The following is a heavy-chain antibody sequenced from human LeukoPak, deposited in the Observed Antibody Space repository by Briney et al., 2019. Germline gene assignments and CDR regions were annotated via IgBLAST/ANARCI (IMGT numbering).Heavy chain of an antibody. CDR1: GFTFTSSA. V-gene: IGHV3-64D*06. Sequence: GGSLRLSCSASGFTFTSSAMHWVRQAPGKGLEYLSGVSSNGVNTYYADSVKGRFTISRDNSKNTLYLQMSSLRAEDTAVYYCVKGSKYSYGWLDYWGQGTMVTVSS. CDR3: VKGSKYSYGWLDY. J-gene: IGHJ4*02. CDR2: VSSNGVNT. D-gene: IGHD6-19*01.